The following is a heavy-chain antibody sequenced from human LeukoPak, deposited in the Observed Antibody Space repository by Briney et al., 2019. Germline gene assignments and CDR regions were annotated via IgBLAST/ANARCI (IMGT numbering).Heavy chain of an antibody. J-gene: IGHJ4*02. Sequence: SETLSLTCTVSGGSISSGSYYWSWIRQPAGKGLEWIGRIYTSGSTNYNPSLKSRVTISVDTSKNQFSLKLSSVTAADTAVYYCARETTIFGVVITNYFDYWGQGTLVTVSS. CDR2: IYTSGST. CDR3: ARETTIFGVVITNYFDY. CDR1: GGSISSGSYY. D-gene: IGHD3-3*01. V-gene: IGHV4-61*02.